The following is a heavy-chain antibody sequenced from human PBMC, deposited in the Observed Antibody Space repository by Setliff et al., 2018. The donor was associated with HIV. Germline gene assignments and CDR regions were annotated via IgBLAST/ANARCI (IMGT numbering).Heavy chain of an antibody. CDR3: AKSGYCGSSTCRNYFYYMDV. Sequence: PGGSLRLSCAASGFTFSTYAMSWVRQAPGKGLEWVSVISGSGISTYNADSVKGRFTISRDNSNNTLYLQMNSLRAEDTAVYYCAKSGYCGSSTCRNYFYYMDVWGKGTTVTVSS. D-gene: IGHD2-2*01. CDR1: GFTFSTYA. J-gene: IGHJ6*03. V-gene: IGHV3-23*01. CDR2: ISGSGIST.